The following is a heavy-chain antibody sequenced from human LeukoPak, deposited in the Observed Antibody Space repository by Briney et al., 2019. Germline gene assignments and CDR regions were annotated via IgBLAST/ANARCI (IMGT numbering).Heavy chain of an antibody. J-gene: IGHJ1*01. Sequence: GGSLRLSCAASGFTFSSYGMHWVRQAPGKGLEWVALISYDGINKNYADSVKGRFTISRDNSKNTLYLQMNSLRAEDTAVYYCAKDSGGDYYDSIEYFQNWGQGTLVTVSS. CDR3: AKDSGGDYYDSIEYFQN. V-gene: IGHV3-30*18. CDR2: ISYDGINK. CDR1: GFTFSSYG. D-gene: IGHD3-22*01.